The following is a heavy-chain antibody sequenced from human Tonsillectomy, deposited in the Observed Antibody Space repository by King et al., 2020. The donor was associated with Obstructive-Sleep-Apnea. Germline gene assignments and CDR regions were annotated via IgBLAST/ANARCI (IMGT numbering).Heavy chain of an antibody. CDR1: GFSFSSYW. V-gene: IGHV3-7*01. CDR2: IKQDGSEK. D-gene: IGHD4/OR15-4a*01. CDR3: AREKECTVDVCFSSAHYYFDL. Sequence: VQLVESGGGLAQPGMSLRLSCAASGFSFSSYWMSWVRQAPGKGLEWVANIKQDGSEKYFVDSLKGRFTISRDNPKKSLYLQMNSLRVDDTAVYYCAREKECTVDVCFSSAHYYFDLWGRGTLVTVS. J-gene: IGHJ2*01.